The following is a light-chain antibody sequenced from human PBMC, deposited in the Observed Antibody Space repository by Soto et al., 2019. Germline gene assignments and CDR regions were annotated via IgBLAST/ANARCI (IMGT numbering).Light chain of an antibody. J-gene: IGKJ1*01. CDR3: QQYGSSGT. V-gene: IGKV3-20*01. CDR2: GAS. Sequence: EVVVTQSPAILSLSPGESATLSCRASQGVSSYLAWYQQKPGQAPRLLIYGASNRATGIPDRFSGSGSATDFTLTNSRLEPEDFAVYYCQQYGSSGTFGQGTKV. CDR1: QGVSSY.